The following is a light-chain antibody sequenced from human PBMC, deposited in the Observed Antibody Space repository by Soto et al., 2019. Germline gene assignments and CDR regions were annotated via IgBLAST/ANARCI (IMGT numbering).Light chain of an antibody. J-gene: IGLJ1*01. CDR3: QSYDSSLSGYV. CDR2: GNS. V-gene: IGLV1-40*01. CDR1: SSNIGANYD. Sequence: QSVLTQPPSVSGAPGQRVTISCTGSSSNIGANYDVHWYQHLPGTAPKLLIYGNSNQPSGVPDRFSGSKSGTSASLAITGLQAEDEADYYCQSYDSSLSGYVVGTGTKLTVL.